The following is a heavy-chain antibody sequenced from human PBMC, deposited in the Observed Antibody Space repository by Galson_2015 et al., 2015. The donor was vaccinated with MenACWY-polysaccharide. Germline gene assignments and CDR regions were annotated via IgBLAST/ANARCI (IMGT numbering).Heavy chain of an antibody. D-gene: IGHD1-1*01. V-gene: IGHV3-23*01. J-gene: IGHJ3*02. CDR1: GFTFSSYA. CDR2: IIGSGSTT. CDR3: AKDRSGSNWNDAFHS. Sequence: SLRLSCAASGFTFSSYAMSWVRQAPGKGLEWVSGIIGSGSTTYYADSVKGRFTISRDNSKNTLFLQMNSLRAEDTAVYYCAKDRSGSNWNDAFHSWGQGTMVTVSS.